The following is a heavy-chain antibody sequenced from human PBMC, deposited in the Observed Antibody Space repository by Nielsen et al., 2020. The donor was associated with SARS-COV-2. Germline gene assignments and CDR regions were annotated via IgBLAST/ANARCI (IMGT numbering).Heavy chain of an antibody. Sequence: ASVKVSCKASGYTFTTYGISWVRQAPGQGLEWMGWISAYNGNTNYAQKLQGRVTMTTDTSTSTAYMELRSLRSDDTAVYYCARDNYGDYGWPFDYWGQGTLVTVSS. CDR2: ISAYNGNT. D-gene: IGHD4-17*01. CDR1: GYTFTTYG. J-gene: IGHJ4*02. CDR3: ARDNYGDYGWPFDY. V-gene: IGHV1-18*01.